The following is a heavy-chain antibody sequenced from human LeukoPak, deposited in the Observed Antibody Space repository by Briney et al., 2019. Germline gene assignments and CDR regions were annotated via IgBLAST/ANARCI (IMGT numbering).Heavy chain of an antibody. J-gene: IGHJ3*02. Sequence: SGGSLRLSCAASGFTFSSYSMNWVRQAPGKGLEWVSAISGSGGSTYYADSVKGRFTISRDNSKNTLYLQMNSLRAEDTAVYYCARARTRYSGSYGGAFDIWGQGTMVTVSS. CDR2: ISGSGGST. V-gene: IGHV3-23*01. CDR1: GFTFSSYS. D-gene: IGHD1-26*01. CDR3: ARARTRYSGSYGGAFDI.